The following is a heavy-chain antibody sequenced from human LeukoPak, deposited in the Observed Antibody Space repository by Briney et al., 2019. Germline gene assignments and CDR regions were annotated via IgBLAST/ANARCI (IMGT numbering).Heavy chain of an antibody. J-gene: IGHJ3*02. D-gene: IGHD6-19*01. V-gene: IGHV4-39*01. CDR1: GGSISSSSYY. Sequence: SETLSLTCTVSGGSISSSSYYWGWIRQPPGKGLEWIRSIYYSGSTYYNPSLKSRVTISVDTSKNQFSLKLSSVTAADTAVYYCARQVYSSGWYRGAFDIWGQGTMVTVCS. CDR3: ARQVYSSGWYRGAFDI. CDR2: IYYSGST.